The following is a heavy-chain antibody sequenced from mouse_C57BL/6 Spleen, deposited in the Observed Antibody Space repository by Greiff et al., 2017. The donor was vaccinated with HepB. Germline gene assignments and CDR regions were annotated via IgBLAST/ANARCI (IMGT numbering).Heavy chain of an antibody. CDR2: IDPGSGST. CDR3: ARVVYYYGSSTDYFDY. J-gene: IGHJ2*01. CDR1: GYTFTSYW. D-gene: IGHD1-1*01. Sequence: VQLQQSGAELVKPGASVKMSCKASGYTFTSYWITWVKQRPGQGLEWIGDIDPGSGSTNYNEKFKSKATLTVDTSSSTAYMQLSSLTSEDSAVYYCARVVYYYGSSTDYFDYWGQGTTLTVSS. V-gene: IGHV1-55*01.